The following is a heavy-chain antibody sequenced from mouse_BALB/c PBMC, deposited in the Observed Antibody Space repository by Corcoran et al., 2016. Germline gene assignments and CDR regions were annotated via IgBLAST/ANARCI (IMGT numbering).Heavy chain of an antibody. CDR1: GYTFTSYV. D-gene: IGHD1-1*01. J-gene: IGHJ3*01. Sequence: EVQLQQSGPELVKPGASVKMSCKAYGYTFTSYVMHWVKQKPGQGLEWIGYINPYNDGTKYNEKFKGKATLTSDKSSSTAYMELSSLTSEDSAVYYCARRFTTVVATRFAYWGQGTLVTVSA. CDR3: ARRFTTVVATRFAY. V-gene: IGHV1S136*01. CDR2: INPYNDGT.